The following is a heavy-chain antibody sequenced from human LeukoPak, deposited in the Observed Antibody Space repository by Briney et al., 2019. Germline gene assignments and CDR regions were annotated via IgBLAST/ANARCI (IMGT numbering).Heavy chain of an antibody. J-gene: IGHJ3*02. CDR2: MKSKVDAGAT. Sequence: SSETLSLTCAVYGGSFSGYYWSWVRQTPGKGLEWVGRMKSKVDAGATDYDATVRGRFTISRDDSKNTLYLQMNSLKIEDTAVYYCTTSGDRTSILWWKDAFDIWGQGTMVTVSS. CDR3: TTSGDRTSILWWKDAFDI. V-gene: IGHV3-15*01. D-gene: IGHD2-21*01. CDR1: GGSFSGYY.